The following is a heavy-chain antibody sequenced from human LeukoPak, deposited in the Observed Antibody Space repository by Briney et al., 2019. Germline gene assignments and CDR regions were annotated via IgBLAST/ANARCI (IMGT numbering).Heavy chain of an antibody. J-gene: IGHJ3*02. D-gene: IGHD6-19*01. CDR2: INPNSGGT. V-gene: IGHV1-2*02. CDR1: GYTFTVYY. CDR3: ARWPSGWIGAFDI. Sequence: GASVKVSCKASGYTFTVYYMHWVRQAPGQGLEWMGWINPNSGGTNYAQKFQGRVTMTRDTSISTAYMELSRLRPDATAVYYCARWPSGWIGAFDIWGQGTMVTVSS.